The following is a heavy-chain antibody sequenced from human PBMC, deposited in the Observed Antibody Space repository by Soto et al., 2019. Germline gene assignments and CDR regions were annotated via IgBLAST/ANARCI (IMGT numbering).Heavy chain of an antibody. CDR1: GYTFTGYY. CDR2: INPNSGGT. CDR3: VRGKMRTRGDDAFDI. D-gene: IGHD3-16*01. J-gene: IGHJ3*02. V-gene: IGHV1-2*04. Sequence: GASVKVSCKASGYTFTGYYMHWVRQAPGQGLEWMGWINPNSGGTNYAQKFQGWVTMTRDTSISTAYMELSRLRSDDTAVYYCVRGKMRTRGDDAFDIWGQGTMVTV.